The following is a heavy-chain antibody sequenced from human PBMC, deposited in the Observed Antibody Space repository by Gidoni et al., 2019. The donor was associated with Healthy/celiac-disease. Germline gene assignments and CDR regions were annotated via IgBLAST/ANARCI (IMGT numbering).Heavy chain of an antibody. CDR3: ARGGWFGELSYFDY. CDR2: IWYDGSNK. J-gene: IGHJ4*02. D-gene: IGHD3-10*01. V-gene: IGHV3-33*01. Sequence: QVQLVESGGGVVQPGRSLRLSCAASGFTFSSYGMHWVRQAPGKGLEWVAVIWYDGSNKYYADSVKGRFPISRDNSKNTLYLQMNSLRAEDTAVYYCARGGWFGELSYFDYWGQGTLVTVSS. CDR1: GFTFSSYG.